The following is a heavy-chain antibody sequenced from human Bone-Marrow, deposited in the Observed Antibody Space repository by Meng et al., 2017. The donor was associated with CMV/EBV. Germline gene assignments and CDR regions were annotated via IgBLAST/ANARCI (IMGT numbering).Heavy chain of an antibody. CDR2: INHSGST. Sequence: VAVQQRGDGPLQPLETLSLTCACDGGSFSGYYGSWIRQPPGKGLEWIGEINHSGSTNYTPSLKSRVTISVDTSKNQFSLKLSSVTAADTAVYYCARGCRPRIVGATRYFDLWGRGTLVTVSS. J-gene: IGHJ2*01. V-gene: IGHV4-34*01. D-gene: IGHD1-26*01. CDR3: ARGCRPRIVGATRYFDL. CDR1: GGSFSGYY.